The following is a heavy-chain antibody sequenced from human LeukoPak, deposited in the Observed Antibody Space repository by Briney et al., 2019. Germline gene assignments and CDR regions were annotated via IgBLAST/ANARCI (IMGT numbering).Heavy chain of an antibody. J-gene: IGHJ4*02. D-gene: IGHD6-19*01. CDR2: IKQDGSEK. CDR1: RFTFSSYW. V-gene: IGHV3-7*01. CDR3: ASLSGAVAGRDPFDY. Sequence: GGSLRLSCAASRFTFSSYWMSWVRQAPGKGLEWVANIKQDGSEKYYVDSVKGRFTISRDNAKNSLYLQMNSLRAEDTAVYYCASLSGAVAGRDPFDYWGQGTLVTVSS.